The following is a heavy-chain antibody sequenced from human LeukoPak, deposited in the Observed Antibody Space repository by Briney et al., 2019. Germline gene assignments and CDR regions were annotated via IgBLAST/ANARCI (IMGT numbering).Heavy chain of an antibody. CDR2: IIPIFGTA. V-gene: IGHV1-69*01. D-gene: IGHD1-26*01. CDR3: AVYSGSYNGWFDP. J-gene: IGHJ5*02. CDR1: GGTFSSYA. Sequence: ASVKVSCKASGGTFSSYAISWVRQAPGQGLEWMGGIIPIFGTANYAQKFQGRVTITADESTSTAYMELSSLRSEDTAVYYCAVYSGSYNGWFDPWGQGTLVTVSS.